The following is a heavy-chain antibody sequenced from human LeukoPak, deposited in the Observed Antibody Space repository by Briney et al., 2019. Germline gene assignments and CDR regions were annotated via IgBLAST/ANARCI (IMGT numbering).Heavy chain of an antibody. CDR2: INAGNGNT. D-gene: IGHD5-18*01. V-gene: IGHV1-3*01. J-gene: IGHJ4*02. CDR3: ARPTWIQLWAHFDY. CDR1: GYTLTSYA. Sequence: ASVKVSCKASGYTLTSYAMHWVRQAPGQRLEWMGWINAGNGNTKYSQKFQGRVTITRDTSASTAYMELSSLRSEDTAVYYCARPTWIQLWAHFDYWGQGTLVTVSS.